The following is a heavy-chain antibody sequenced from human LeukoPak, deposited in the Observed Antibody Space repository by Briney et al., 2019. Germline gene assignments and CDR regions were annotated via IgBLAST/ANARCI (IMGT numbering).Heavy chain of an antibody. CDR2: MYHSGST. D-gene: IGHD3-22*01. Sequence: PSETLSLTCTVSGGSMSSSTSCWSWVRQSPGKGLEWIGCMYHSGSTYYGSSLKGRVTISLDTPKNQFSLRLNSVTASDTAVYYCAGSYYSDSSGYYFLGYFQHWGQGTLVTVSS. J-gene: IGHJ1*01. V-gene: IGHV4-39*01. CDR1: GGSMSSSTSC. CDR3: AGSYYSDSSGYYFLGYFQH.